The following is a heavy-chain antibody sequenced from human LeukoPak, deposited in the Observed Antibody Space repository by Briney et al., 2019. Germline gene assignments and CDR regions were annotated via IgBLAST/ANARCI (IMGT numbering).Heavy chain of an antibody. CDR1: GGSISSSSYY. CDR2: IYYSGST. J-gene: IGHJ4*02. Sequence: SETLSLTCTVSGGSISSSSYYWGWIRQPPGKGLEWIGSIYYSGSTYYNPSLKSRVTISVDTSKNQFSLKLSSVTAADTAVYYCARGSWVRGVTNDYWGQGTLVTVSS. V-gene: IGHV4-39*07. CDR3: ARGSWVRGVTNDY. D-gene: IGHD3-10*01.